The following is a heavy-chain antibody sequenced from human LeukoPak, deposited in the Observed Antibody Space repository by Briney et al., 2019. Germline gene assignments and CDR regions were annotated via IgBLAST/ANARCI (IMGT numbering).Heavy chain of an antibody. CDR1: GGSISSYY. CDR3: ARHNFDFWSGLLYGMDV. V-gene: IGHV4-59*08. J-gene: IGHJ6*02. Sequence: PSETLSLTCTVSGGSISSYYWSWIRQPAGKGLEWIGYIYYSGSTNYNPSLKSRVTISVDTSKNQFSLKLSSVTAADTAVYYCARHNFDFWSGLLYGMDVWGQGTTVTVSS. D-gene: IGHD3-3*01. CDR2: IYYSGST.